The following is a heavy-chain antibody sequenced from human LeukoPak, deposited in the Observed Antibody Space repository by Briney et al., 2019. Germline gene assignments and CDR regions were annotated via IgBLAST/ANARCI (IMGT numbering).Heavy chain of an antibody. V-gene: IGHV3-53*01. D-gene: IGHD1-26*01. Sequence: GGSLRLSCATSGFAVRSNYMNWVRQSPGKGLEWVSLINSGDSTYYADSVKGRFTISRDTSKNTLFLQMNNLRAEDTAVYYCAREVRVGPTRAFDFWGQGTLVTVSS. CDR3: AREVRVGPTRAFDF. J-gene: IGHJ4*02. CDR1: GFAVRSNY. CDR2: INSGDST.